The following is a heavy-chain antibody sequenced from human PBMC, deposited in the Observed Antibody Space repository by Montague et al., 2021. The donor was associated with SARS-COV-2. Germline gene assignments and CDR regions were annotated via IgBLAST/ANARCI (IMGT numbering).Heavy chain of an antibody. Sequence: SQTLSLTCAVSGASITRTTYYWGRIRQPPGQGLEWIGSIYYSGSTYYNPSLKSRVTMSLDTSKNQFSLNLTFVTAADTAVYYCAREPPYSSNLASFDYWGQGALVSVSS. CDR1: GASITRTTYY. D-gene: IGHD6-13*01. J-gene: IGHJ4*02. V-gene: IGHV4-39*07. CDR3: AREPPYSSNLASFDY. CDR2: IYYSGST.